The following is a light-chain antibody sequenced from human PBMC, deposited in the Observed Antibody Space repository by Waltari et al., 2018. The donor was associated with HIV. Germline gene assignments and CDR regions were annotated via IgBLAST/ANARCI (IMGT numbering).Light chain of an antibody. CDR1: QWISNS. Sequence: DLQMTQSPSTLSASVGDRVTITCRASQWISNSLAWYPQKPGKAPKLLSYKASSLESGVPSRFSGSGSGTEFTLTISSLQPDDFATYYCQQYNSYVTFGPGTKVDIK. CDR3: QQYNSYVT. CDR2: KAS. J-gene: IGKJ3*01. V-gene: IGKV1-5*03.